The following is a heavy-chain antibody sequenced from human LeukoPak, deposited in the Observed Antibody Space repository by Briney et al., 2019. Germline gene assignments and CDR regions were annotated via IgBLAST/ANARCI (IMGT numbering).Heavy chain of an antibody. CDR3: AKDPIAVAGNPHDY. CDR1: GFTFSSYA. V-gene: IGHV3-23*01. J-gene: IGHJ4*02. D-gene: IGHD6-19*01. Sequence: GGSLRLSCAASGFTFSSYAMSWVRQAPGKGLEWVSAISGSGGSTYYAGSVKGRFTISRDNSKNTLYLQMNSLRAEDTAVYYCAKDPIAVAGNPHDYWGQGTLVTVSS. CDR2: ISGSGGST.